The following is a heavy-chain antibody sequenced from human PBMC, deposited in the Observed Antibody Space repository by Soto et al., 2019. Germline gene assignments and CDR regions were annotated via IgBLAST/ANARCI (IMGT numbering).Heavy chain of an antibody. V-gene: IGHV3-15*07. Sequence: GGSLRLSCAASGFTFSNAWVNWVRQAPGKGLEWVGRIKSKTDGGTTDYAAPVKGRFTISRDDPKNTLYLQMNSLKTEDTAVYYCTTAHLNYYYYGMDVWGQGTTVTVSS. CDR3: TTAHLNYYYYGMDV. CDR1: GFTFSNAW. CDR2: IKSKTDGGTT. J-gene: IGHJ6*02.